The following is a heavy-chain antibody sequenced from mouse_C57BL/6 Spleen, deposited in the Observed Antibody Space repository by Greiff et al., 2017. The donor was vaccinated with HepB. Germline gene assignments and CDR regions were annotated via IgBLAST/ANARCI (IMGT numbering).Heavy chain of an antibody. CDR2: IDPSDSET. J-gene: IGHJ2*01. CDR3: ARGETAQAHFDY. D-gene: IGHD3-2*02. Sequence: QVQLQQPGAELVRPGSSVKLSCKASGYTFTSYWMHWVKQRPIQGLEWIGNIDPSDSETHYNQKFKDKATLTVDKSSSTAYMQLSSLTSEDSAVYCCARGETAQAHFDYWGQGTTLTVSS. CDR1: GYTFTSYW. V-gene: IGHV1-52*01.